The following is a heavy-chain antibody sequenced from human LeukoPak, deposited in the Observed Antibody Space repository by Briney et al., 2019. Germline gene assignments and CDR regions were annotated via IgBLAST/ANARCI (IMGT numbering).Heavy chain of an antibody. CDR1: GFTFSSYA. V-gene: IGHV3-30*04. CDR2: ISYDGSNK. D-gene: IGHD3-9*01. J-gene: IGHJ3*02. Sequence: GGSLRLSCAASGFTFSSYAMHWVRQAPGKGLEWVAVISYDGSNKYYADSVKGRFTVSRDTSKNMLHLQMDSLRTEETALYYCAREMRLPHNEILIDRRAFDIWGQGTMVTVSS. CDR3: AREMRLPHNEILIDRRAFDI.